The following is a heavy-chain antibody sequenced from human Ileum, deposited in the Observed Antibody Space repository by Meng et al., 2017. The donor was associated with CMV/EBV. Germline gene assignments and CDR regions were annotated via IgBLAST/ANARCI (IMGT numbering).Heavy chain of an antibody. Sequence: GESLKISCVASGFTFGTYAMHWVRQAPGKGLEWVAVISYAGTNIKYSDSVQGRFSISRDNSKNTVYLQLNSLRVDDTAVYYCARTQGNSDSPRAYFDSWGQGTLVTVS. CDR2: ISYAGTNI. CDR1: GFTFGTYA. D-gene: IGHD3-3*01. V-gene: IGHV3-30*14. CDR3: ARTQGNSDSPRAYFDS. J-gene: IGHJ4*02.